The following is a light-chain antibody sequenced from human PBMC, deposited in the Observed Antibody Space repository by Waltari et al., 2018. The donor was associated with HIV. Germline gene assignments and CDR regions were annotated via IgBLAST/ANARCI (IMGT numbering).Light chain of an antibody. CDR3: SAWDSSLSEWV. CDR2: RGG. J-gene: IGLJ3*02. V-gene: IGLV10-54*01. Sequence: AGLTQPSSVSKGLQQNVTLTCTGNDKNVGHEGAGWLLRHEGHPPEVLSYRGGARPEGISHKYFASRSGNTASLTITGLQVDDEAVYYCSAWDSSLSEWVFGGGTKLTVL. CDR1: DKNVGHEG.